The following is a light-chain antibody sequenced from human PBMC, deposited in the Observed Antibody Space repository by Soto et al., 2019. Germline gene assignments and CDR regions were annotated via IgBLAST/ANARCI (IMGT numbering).Light chain of an antibody. J-gene: IGLJ1*01. V-gene: IGLV2-14*01. CDR2: DVS. Sequence: QSALTQPASVSGSPGQSITISCTGTSSDVGGYNYVSWYQQHPGKAPKLMIYDVSNRPSGVSNRFSGSKSANMASLTISGLQAEDEADYYCSSHTSSSTSYVFGTGTKV. CDR1: SSDVGGYNY. CDR3: SSHTSSSTSYV.